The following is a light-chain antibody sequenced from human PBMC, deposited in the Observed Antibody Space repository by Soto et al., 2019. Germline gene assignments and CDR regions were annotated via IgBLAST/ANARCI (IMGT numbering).Light chain of an antibody. CDR3: QSYDSSLSGWV. V-gene: IGLV1-40*01. Sequence: QPVLTQLPSVSGAPGQRVTISCTGSSSNIGAVYDVQWYQQLPRTAPKLLIYGNTNRPSGVPDRFSGSRSGTSASLAITGLQTEDEADYYCQSYDSSLSGWVFGGGTKLTVL. J-gene: IGLJ3*02. CDR2: GNT. CDR1: SSNIGAVYD.